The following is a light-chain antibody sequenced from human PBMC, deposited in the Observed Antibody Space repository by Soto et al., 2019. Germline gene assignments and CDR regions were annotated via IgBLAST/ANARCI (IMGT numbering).Light chain of an antibody. CDR1: QTIASN. CDR2: GAS. Sequence: EIVMTQSPPSLSESPGDGATLSCRASQTIASNLARYQQKPGQGPRLLIHGASTRAAGVRARFSGSGSGTDFALSISSLQSEDFAVYYCQQYHNWPPQYTFGQGTKLQIK. J-gene: IGKJ2*01. V-gene: IGKV3-15*01. CDR3: QQYHNWPPQYT.